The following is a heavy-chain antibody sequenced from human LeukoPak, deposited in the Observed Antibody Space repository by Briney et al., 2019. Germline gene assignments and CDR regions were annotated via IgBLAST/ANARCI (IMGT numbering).Heavy chain of an antibody. D-gene: IGHD5-12*01. Sequence: SETLSLTCTVSGGSTSGYFWSWIRQSAGKGLEWIGRIYSSGINNYNPSLKGRVTMSLDTSKNHLSLNLSSVTAADTAVYYCAREPTSGREPTSGRPLDYWGQGTLVTVSS. J-gene: IGHJ4*02. V-gene: IGHV4-4*07. CDR2: IYSSGIN. CDR1: GGSTSGYF. CDR3: AREPTSGREPTSGRPLDY.